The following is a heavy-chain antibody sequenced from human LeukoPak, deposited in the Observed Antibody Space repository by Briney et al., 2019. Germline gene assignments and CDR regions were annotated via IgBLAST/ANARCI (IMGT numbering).Heavy chain of an antibody. CDR1: GFTFSDYW. CDR3: ARDYGGSDFDY. V-gene: IGHV3-7*01. CDR2: INQDGSEK. Sequence: PGGSLRLSCAASGFTFSDYWMSWVRQAPGKGLEWVANINQDGSEKHYVDSVKGRFTISRDNAKNSLYLQINSLSAEDTAVYYCARDYGGSDFDYWGQGTLVTVSS. D-gene: IGHD3-16*01. J-gene: IGHJ4*02.